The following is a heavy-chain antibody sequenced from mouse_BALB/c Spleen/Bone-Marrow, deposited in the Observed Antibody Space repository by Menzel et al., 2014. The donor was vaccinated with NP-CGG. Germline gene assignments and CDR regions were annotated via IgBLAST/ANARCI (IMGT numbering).Heavy chain of an antibody. CDR1: GYAFTNYL. CDR3: ARLIYDGYSEAMDY. CDR2: INPGSGGI. V-gene: IGHV1-54*03. Sequence: QVQLQQSGTDLVRPGTSVKVSCKASGYAFTNYLIEWIKQRPGQGLEWIGVINPGSGGINYNERFKGKATLTADKSPSTAYMQLSSLTSDDSAVYFCARLIYDGYSEAMDYWGQGTSVTVSS. D-gene: IGHD2-3*01. J-gene: IGHJ4*01.